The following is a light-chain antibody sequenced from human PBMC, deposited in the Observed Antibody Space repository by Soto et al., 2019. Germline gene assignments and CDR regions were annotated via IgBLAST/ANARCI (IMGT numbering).Light chain of an antibody. Sequence: QSALTQPASVSGSPGQSITISCTGTSSDVGRYNYVSWYQQHPGKAPKLMIYEVSNRPSGVSNRFSGSKSGNTASLTISGLQAEDEADYYCSSYTTSPTWVFGGGTKLTVL. CDR1: SSDVGRYNY. J-gene: IGLJ3*02. V-gene: IGLV2-14*01. CDR3: SSYTTSPTWV. CDR2: EVS.